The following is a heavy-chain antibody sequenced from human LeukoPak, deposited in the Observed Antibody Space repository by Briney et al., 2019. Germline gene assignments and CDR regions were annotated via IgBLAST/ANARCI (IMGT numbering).Heavy chain of an antibody. CDR1: GGSFSGYY. Sequence: SETLSLTCAVYGGSFSGYYWTWLRHTPEKGLEWIGEMNPSGSTNYNPSLKSRVTISVDTSKNQFSLTLSSVTAADTAVYYCARGRQDVTMIVVIMTAVSYYLDVWGKGTTVTVS. V-gene: IGHV4-34*01. CDR2: MNPSGST. J-gene: IGHJ6*03. D-gene: IGHD3-22*01. CDR3: ARGRQDVTMIVVIMTAVSYYLDV.